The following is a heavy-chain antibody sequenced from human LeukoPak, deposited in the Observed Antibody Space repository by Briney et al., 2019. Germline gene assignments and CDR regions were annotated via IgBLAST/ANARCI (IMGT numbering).Heavy chain of an antibody. V-gene: IGHV4-30-2*01. CDR2: IYHSGST. Sequence: PSETLSLTCTVSGGSISSGGYYWSWIRQHPGKGLEWIGYIYHSGSTYYNPSLKSRVTISVDRSKNQFSLKLSSVTAADTAVYYCATIGDYFDYWGQGALVTVSS. J-gene: IGHJ4*02. CDR1: GGSISSGGYY. D-gene: IGHD2/OR15-2a*01. CDR3: ATIGDYFDY.